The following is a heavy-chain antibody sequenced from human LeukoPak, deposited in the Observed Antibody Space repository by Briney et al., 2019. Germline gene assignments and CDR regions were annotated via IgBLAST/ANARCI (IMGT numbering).Heavy chain of an antibody. D-gene: IGHD6-19*01. CDR3: ARLPYIAVAGPHFDY. CDR1: GYSISSGYY. CDR2: IYHSGST. Sequence: PSETLSLTCAVSGYSISSGYYWGWIRQPPVKGLEWIGSIYHSGSTYYNPSLKSRVTISVDTSKNQFSLKLSSVTAADTAVYYCARLPYIAVAGPHFDYWGQGTLVTVSS. V-gene: IGHV4-38-2*01. J-gene: IGHJ4*02.